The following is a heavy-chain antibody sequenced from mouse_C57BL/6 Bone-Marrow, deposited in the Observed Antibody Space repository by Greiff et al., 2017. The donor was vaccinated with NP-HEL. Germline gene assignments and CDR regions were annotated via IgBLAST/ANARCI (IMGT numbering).Heavy chain of an antibody. CDR1: GYTFTDHT. J-gene: IGHJ1*03. D-gene: IGHD1-1*01. CDR3: ARDLGGSSHDWYFDV. Sequence: QVQLQQSDAELVKPGASVKISCKVSGYTFTDHTIHWMKQRPEQGLEWIGYIYPRDGSTKYNEKFKGKATLTADKSSSTAYMQLNSLTSEDSAVYFCARDLGGSSHDWYFDVWGTGTTVTVSS. CDR2: IYPRDGST. V-gene: IGHV1-78*01.